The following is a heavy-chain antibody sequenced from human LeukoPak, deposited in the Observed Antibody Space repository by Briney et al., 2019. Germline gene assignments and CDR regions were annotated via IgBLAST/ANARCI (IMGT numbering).Heavy chain of an antibody. J-gene: IGHJ4*02. Sequence: PGGSLRLSCAASGFTFRSYSMNWVRQAPGKGLEWVSFITSTSGDMLYADSVKGRFTISRDNAKNTLYLQMNSPRAEDTAVYFCARAAGHYFDYWGQGSLLTVSS. CDR2: ITSTSGDM. CDR1: GFTFRSYS. D-gene: IGHD3-10*01. CDR3: ARAAGHYFDY. V-gene: IGHV3-21*06.